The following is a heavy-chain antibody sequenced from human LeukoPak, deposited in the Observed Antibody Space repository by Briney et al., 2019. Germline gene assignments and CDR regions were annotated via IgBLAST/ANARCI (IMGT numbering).Heavy chain of an antibody. CDR1: GFTFSSYA. CDR3: AKAGYGTAIRNAFDY. CDR2: ISGSGGST. V-gene: IGHV3-23*01. Sequence: GGSLRLSCAASGFTFSSYAMSWVRQAPGKGLEWVSAISGSGGSTYYADSVKGRSTISRDNSKNMLYLQMNSLRAEDTAVYYCAKAGYGTAIRNAFDYWGQGTLVTVSS. J-gene: IGHJ4*02. D-gene: IGHD2-2*02.